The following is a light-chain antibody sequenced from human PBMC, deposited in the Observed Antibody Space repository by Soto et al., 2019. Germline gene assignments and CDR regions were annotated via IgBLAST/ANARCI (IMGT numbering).Light chain of an antibody. Sequence: EVVMTQSPATLSVSPGERATLSCRASQRFSSNLAWYQQRRGQAPRLLIYGASTRAPGIPARFSGSGSETEFTLTISSLQSEDFAVYYCQHYNNWPPWTFGQGTKVEIK. V-gene: IGKV3-15*01. CDR1: QRFSSN. CDR3: QHYNNWPPWT. CDR2: GAS. J-gene: IGKJ1*01.